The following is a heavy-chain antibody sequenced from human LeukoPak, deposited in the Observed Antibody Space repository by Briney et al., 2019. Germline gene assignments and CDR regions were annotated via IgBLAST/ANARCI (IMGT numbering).Heavy chain of an antibody. V-gene: IGHV4-34*01. D-gene: IGHD3-22*01. Sequence: SEALSLTCAVYGGSFSGYYWTWIRQSPGKGLEWIGEINHSGSTNYNPSLKSRVTISLDTSTDQFSLKLSSVTAADTALYFCARGPSVRYYAGSGYYCFDYWGQGTLVTVSS. CDR1: GGSFSGYY. CDR3: ARGPSVRYYAGSGYYCFDY. CDR2: INHSGST. J-gene: IGHJ4*02.